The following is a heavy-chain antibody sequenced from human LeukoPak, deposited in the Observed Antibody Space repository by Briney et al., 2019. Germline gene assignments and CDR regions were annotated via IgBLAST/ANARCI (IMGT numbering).Heavy chain of an antibody. CDR3: ARGGTVTTLFDY. Sequence: GGSLRLSCAASGFTFSSYEMNWVRQAPGKGLEWVSYISSSGSTIYYADSVKGRFTISRDNAKNSLYLQMNSLRAEDTAVYYCARGGTVTTLFDYWGQGTLVTVSS. J-gene: IGHJ4*02. CDR2: ISSSGSTI. V-gene: IGHV3-48*03. CDR1: GFTFSSYE. D-gene: IGHD4-17*01.